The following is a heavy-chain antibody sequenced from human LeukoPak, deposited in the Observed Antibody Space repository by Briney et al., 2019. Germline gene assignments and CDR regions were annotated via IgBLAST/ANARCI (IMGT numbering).Heavy chain of an antibody. V-gene: IGHV3-15*01. CDR3: ATVYWYFDL. CDR2: IRSKTDGGST. Sequence: AGGSLRLSCAVSGFTFTNAWMSWVRQAPRKGLEWVGLIRSKTDGGSTDYAASVKGRFTISRDDSKNTLHLQMSSLKTEDTAVYYCATVYWYFDLWGLGTLVSVSA. CDR1: GFTFTNAW. J-gene: IGHJ2*01.